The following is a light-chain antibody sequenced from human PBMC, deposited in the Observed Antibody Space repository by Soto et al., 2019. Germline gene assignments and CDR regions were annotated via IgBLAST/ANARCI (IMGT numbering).Light chain of an antibody. CDR2: GAS. V-gene: IGKV3-20*01. CDR3: QQYGASVT. J-gene: IGKJ3*01. CDR1: QSVSSKW. Sequence: EIVLTQSPGILSLSPGDRATLSCRASQSVSSKWVAWYQQKPGQAPRLLIYGASSRATGIPERFSGGGSGTDFTLTISRLEPEDFGVYYCQQYGASVTFGPGTKVEIK.